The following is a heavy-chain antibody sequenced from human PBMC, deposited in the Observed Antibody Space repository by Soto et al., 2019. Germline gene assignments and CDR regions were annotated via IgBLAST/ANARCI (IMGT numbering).Heavy chain of an antibody. CDR2: IKRDGSRT. Sequence: EAQLVQSGGGLVQPGGSMRLSCEASGFTFSNYWMHWFRQAPGKGLVWVSGIKRDGSRTTYADSVKGRFTSSRDNTKSTRYLRRNSLEAEDTAVYDCARDEGIAMVRGYDNWGQGTLVTVSS. J-gene: IGHJ4*02. D-gene: IGHD3-10*01. CDR3: ARDEGIAMVRGYDN. CDR1: GFTFSNYW. V-gene: IGHV3-74*03.